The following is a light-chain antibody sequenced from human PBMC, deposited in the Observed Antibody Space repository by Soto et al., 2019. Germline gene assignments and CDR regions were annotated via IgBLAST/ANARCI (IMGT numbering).Light chain of an antibody. J-gene: IGLJ1*01. CDR2: STN. CDR3: VLYMGSGIDV. V-gene: IGLV8-61*01. CDR1: SGSVSTSNN. Sequence: QTVVTQEPSFSVSPGGTVTITCSLTSGSVSTSNNPSWYQQTPGQTPRTLIYSTNTRSSGVPDRFSGSILGNKAALTITGAQADDESDYYCVLYMGSGIDVFGTGTKLTVL.